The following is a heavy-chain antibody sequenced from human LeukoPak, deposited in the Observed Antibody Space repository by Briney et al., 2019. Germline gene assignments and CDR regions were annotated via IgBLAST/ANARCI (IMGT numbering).Heavy chain of an antibody. Sequence: GGSLRLSCAASGFTFSSYAMHWVRQAPGKGLEYVSAISSNGGSTYYANSVKGRFTISRDNSKNTLYLQMGSLRAEDMAVYYCARTGDYVVGYFDYWGQGTLVTVSS. CDR1: GFTFSSYA. D-gene: IGHD4-17*01. CDR2: ISSNGGST. CDR3: ARTGDYVVGYFDY. V-gene: IGHV3-64*01. J-gene: IGHJ4*02.